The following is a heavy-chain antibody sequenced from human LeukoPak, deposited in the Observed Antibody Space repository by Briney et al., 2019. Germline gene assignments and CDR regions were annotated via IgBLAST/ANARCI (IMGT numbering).Heavy chain of an antibody. Sequence: PGGALTLSCAASVFTFRSYVMHWVRQAAAKGLEGVALISYDGSNAYYADSVKGRFTISRDKSKNTLYLQMNSMRAEDTAAYYCAKVRSSSWTWTIDYWGQGTLVTVSS. CDR1: VFTFRSYV. J-gene: IGHJ4*02. V-gene: IGHV3-30*18. CDR3: AKVRSSSWTWTIDY. D-gene: IGHD6-13*01. CDR2: ISYDGSNA.